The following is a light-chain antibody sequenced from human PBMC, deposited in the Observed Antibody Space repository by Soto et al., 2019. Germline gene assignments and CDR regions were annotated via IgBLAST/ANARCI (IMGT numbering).Light chain of an antibody. V-gene: IGLV2-14*01. CDR2: DVS. CDR3: SSYKSSSSYV. CDR1: SSDVGGYNY. J-gene: IGLJ1*01. Sequence: QSVLTQPASVSGSPGQSITISCTGTSSDVGGYNYVSWYQQHPGKAPKLMIYDVSNRPSGVSNRFSGSKSGNTASLTISGLQAEDEADYYCSSYKSSSSYVFGTGTEVTV.